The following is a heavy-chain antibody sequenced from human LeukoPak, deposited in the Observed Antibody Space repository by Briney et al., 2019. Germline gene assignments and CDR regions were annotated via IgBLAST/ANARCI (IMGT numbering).Heavy chain of an antibody. CDR3: AKVVVSASRYYYGMDV. CDR1: GFTFSSYA. CDR2: ISGSGGST. D-gene: IGHD2-15*01. V-gene: IGHV3-23*01. Sequence: GGSLRLSCAASGFTFSSYAMSWVRQAPGKGLEWASAISGSGGSTYYADSVKGRFTISRDNSKNTLYLQMNSLRAEDTAVYYCAKVVVSASRYYYGMDVWGQGTTVTVSS. J-gene: IGHJ6*02.